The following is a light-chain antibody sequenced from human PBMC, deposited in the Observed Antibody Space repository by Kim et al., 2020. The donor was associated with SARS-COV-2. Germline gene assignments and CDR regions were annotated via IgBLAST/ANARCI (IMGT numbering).Light chain of an antibody. J-gene: IGLJ2*01. CDR1: SNDVVAYNY. CDR2: DVS. Sequence: GPAITIYCTGTSNDVVAYNYVSWYQQHPGRAPKLMIYDVSMRPSGVSNRFSGSKSGSTASLTISGLQAEDEADYYCSSWTSSNTLIFGGGTQLTVL. CDR3: SSWTSSNTLI. V-gene: IGLV2-14*04.